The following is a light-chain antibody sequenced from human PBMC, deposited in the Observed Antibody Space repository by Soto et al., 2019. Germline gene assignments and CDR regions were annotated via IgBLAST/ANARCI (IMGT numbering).Light chain of an antibody. CDR3: QHYNSYSEA. CDR1: QSLLHSNGYNY. J-gene: IGKJ1*01. V-gene: IGKV2-28*01. CDR2: AAS. Sequence: DMVMTQSPLSQPVSHGEPASISCRSSQSLLHSNGYNYLDWYLQKPGQSPQLLIYAASSLQSGVPSRFSGSGSGTEFTLTISSLQPDDFATYYCQHYNSYSEALGQGVKVDI.